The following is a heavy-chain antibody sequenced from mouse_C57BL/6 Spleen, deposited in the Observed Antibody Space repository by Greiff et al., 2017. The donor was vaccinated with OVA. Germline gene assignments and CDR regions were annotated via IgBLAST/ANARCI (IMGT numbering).Heavy chain of an antibody. J-gene: IGHJ2*01. V-gene: IGHV1-72*01. CDR3: ARSYSKGFFDY. D-gene: IGHD2-5*01. CDR1: GYTFTSYW. CDR2: IDPNSGGT. Sequence: QVQLKQPGAELVKPGASVKLSCKASGYTFTSYWMHWVKQRPGRGLEWIGRIDPNSGGTKYNEKFKSKATLTVDKPSSTAYMQLSSLTSEDSAVYYCARSYSKGFFDYWGQGTTLTVSS.